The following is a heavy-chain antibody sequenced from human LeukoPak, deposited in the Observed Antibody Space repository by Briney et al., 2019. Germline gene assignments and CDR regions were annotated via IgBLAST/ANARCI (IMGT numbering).Heavy chain of an antibody. Sequence: PSETLSLTCTVSGGSISSYYWGWIRQPPGKGLEWIGSIYYSGSTYYNPSLKSRVTISVDTSKNQFSLKLSSVTAADTAVYYCARSGSTAFDYWGQGTLVTVSS. J-gene: IGHJ4*02. CDR2: IYYSGST. CDR1: GGSISSYY. CDR3: ARSGSTAFDY. V-gene: IGHV4-39*07. D-gene: IGHD1-26*01.